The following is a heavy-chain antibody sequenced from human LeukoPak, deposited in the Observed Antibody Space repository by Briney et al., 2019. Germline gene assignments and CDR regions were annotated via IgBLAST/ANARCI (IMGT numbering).Heavy chain of an antibody. D-gene: IGHD6-6*01. CDR1: GFTFSSYG. Sequence: PGGSLRLSCAASGFTFSSYGMHWVRQAPGKGLEWVAFTRYDGSNKYYADSVKGRFTISRDNSKNTLYLQMNSLRAEDTAVYYCATDLEYSSSSGDYWGQGTLVTVSS. J-gene: IGHJ4*02. CDR3: ATDLEYSSSSGDY. V-gene: IGHV3-30*02. CDR2: TRYDGSNK.